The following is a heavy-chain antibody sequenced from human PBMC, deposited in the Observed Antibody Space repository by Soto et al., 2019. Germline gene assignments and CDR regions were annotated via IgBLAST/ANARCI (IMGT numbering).Heavy chain of an antibody. CDR3: ARDWIAVAGSISFSQAFPLLDGMDL. D-gene: IGHD6-19*01. CDR1: GCSFVNYY. CDR2: IYPRGGNI. V-gene: IGHV1-46*01. Sequence: QVHLVQSGAEVKKPGASVKLSCKASGCSFVNYYINWVRQAPGQGLEWMGIIYPRGGNISYAQKFQGRVSMTSDTAASTVYMELTSLRSDDTAVYFCARDWIAVAGSISFSQAFPLLDGMDLWGQGTTVTVSS. J-gene: IGHJ6*02.